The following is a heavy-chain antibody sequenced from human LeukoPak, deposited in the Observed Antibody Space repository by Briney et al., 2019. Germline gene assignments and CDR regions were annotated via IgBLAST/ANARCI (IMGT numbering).Heavy chain of an antibody. CDR1: GGSISSYY. CDR2: IYTSGST. J-gene: IGHJ4*02. V-gene: IGHV4-4*07. D-gene: IGHD2-2*01. CDR3: ARELGYCSSTSCYAPLDY. Sequence: SETLSLTCTVSGGSISSYYWSWIRQPAGKGLEWIGRIYTSGSTNYNPSLKSRVTISVDTSKNQFSLKLSSVTAADTAVYYCARELGYCSSTSCYAPLDYWGQGTLVTVSS.